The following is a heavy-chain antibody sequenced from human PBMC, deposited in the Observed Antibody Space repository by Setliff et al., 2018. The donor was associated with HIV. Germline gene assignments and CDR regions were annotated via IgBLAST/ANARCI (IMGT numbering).Heavy chain of an antibody. D-gene: IGHD3-9*01. J-gene: IGHJ5*02. CDR3: ATSPRGTYYDILSGRPRGWFDP. V-gene: IGHV1-69*13. CDR2: FLAVLRKP. Sequence: ASVKVSCKASGDTFKGYAFTWVRQAPGQGLEWMGDFLAVLRKPTHAERFQDRLTITADESTSTAYMDLSSLTSDDTAVYYCATSPRGTYYDILSGRPRGWFDPWGQGTLVTVSS. CDR1: GDTFKGYA.